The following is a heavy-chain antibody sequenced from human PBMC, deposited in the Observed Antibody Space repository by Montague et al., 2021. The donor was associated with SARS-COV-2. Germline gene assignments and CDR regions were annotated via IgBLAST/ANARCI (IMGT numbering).Heavy chain of an antibody. CDR1: GDSVTRNSAA. V-gene: IGHV6-1*01. Sequence: CAISGDSVTRNSAAWDYMRHSPLNGLQWRGRTYYRSKWYNDYAVSVKSRITINPDTSKNQISLQLNSVTPEDTAVYYCARTSASSDYWGQGTLVTVSS. J-gene: IGHJ4*02. CDR3: ARTSASSDY. D-gene: IGHD1-26*01. CDR2: TYYRSKWYN.